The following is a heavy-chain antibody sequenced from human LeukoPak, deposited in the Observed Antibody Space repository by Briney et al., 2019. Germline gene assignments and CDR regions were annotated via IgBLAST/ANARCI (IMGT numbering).Heavy chain of an antibody. CDR1: GFTFSSYG. V-gene: IGHV3-30*18. D-gene: IGHD3-9*01. CDR3: AKDVSPLRYFDWLPSD. J-gene: IGHJ4*02. Sequence: PGGSLRLSCAASGFTFSSYGMHSVRQAPGKGLEWVAVISYDGSNKYYADSVKGRFTISRDNSKNTLYLQMNSLRAEDTAVYYCAKDVSPLRYFDWLPSDWGQGTLVTVSS. CDR2: ISYDGSNK.